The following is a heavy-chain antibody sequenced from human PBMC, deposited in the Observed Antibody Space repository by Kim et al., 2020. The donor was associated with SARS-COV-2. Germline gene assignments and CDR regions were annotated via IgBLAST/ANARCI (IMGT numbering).Heavy chain of an antibody. Sequence: GGSLRLSCAASGFTFSTYWMHWVRQAPGKGLLWVSRITDDGSGTSYADSVKGRFTISRDNANNTLYLQMNRLRAEDTAVYYCARAPWAYYGMDVWGQGTTVTVSS. CDR3: ARAPWAYYGMDV. V-gene: IGHV3-74*01. D-gene: IGHD7-27*01. CDR2: ITDDGSGT. J-gene: IGHJ6*02. CDR1: GFTFSTYW.